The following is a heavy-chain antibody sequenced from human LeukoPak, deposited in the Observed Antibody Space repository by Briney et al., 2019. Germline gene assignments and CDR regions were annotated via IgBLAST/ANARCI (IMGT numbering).Heavy chain of an antibody. D-gene: IGHD3-22*01. CDR2: MYLSGTT. CDR3: AGLVGRYSSGLYYYYFDY. Sequence: ASETLSLTCTVSGDSINSLDLWSWVRQPPGKGLEWIGEMYLSGTTHSNPSVKSRVTISIDKSKNQFFLNLSSVTAADTAVYYCAGLVGRYSSGLYYYYFDYWGQGTLVTVSS. V-gene: IGHV4-4*02. CDR1: GDSINSLDL. J-gene: IGHJ4*02.